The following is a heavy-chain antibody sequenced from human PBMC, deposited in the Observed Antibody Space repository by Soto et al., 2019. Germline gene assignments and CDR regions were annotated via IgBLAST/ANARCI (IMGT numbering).Heavy chain of an antibody. D-gene: IGHD3-9*01. V-gene: IGHV3-23*01. CDR3: AHFDWFIDY. Sequence: GGSLRLSCAASGFTFSSYAMSWVRQAPGKGLEWVSAISGSGASTYYADSVKGRFTISRDNSKNTLYLQMNRLRAEDTAVYYCAHFDWFIDYWGQGTLVTVSS. CDR2: ISGSGAST. J-gene: IGHJ4*02. CDR1: GFTFSSYA.